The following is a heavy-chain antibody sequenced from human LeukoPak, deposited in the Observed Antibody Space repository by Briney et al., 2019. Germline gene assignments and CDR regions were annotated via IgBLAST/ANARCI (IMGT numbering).Heavy chain of an antibody. Sequence: TGGSLRLSCAASGFTFSSYSMNWVRQAPGKGLEWVSSISSSSSYIYYADSVKGRFTISRDNAKNSLYLQMNSLRAEDTAVYYCARENGGSYTHSDAFDIWGQGTMVTVSS. CDR2: ISSSSSYI. J-gene: IGHJ3*02. CDR3: ARENGGSYTHSDAFDI. D-gene: IGHD1-26*01. V-gene: IGHV3-21*01. CDR1: GFTFSSYS.